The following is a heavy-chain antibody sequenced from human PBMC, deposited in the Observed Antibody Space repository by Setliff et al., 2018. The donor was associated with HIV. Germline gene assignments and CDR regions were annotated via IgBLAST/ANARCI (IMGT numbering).Heavy chain of an antibody. CDR1: RFSFSTSW. CDR3: ARPLLRTNPVYGILGSWFDS. Sequence: PGGSLRLSCAASRFSFSTSWMTWVRQAPGKGLEWIANINEDGNKKYHAGSVWGRFTISRDNAKNSLYLQMNSLRAEDTAVYYCARPLLRTNPVYGILGSWFDSWGRGTLVTVSS. D-gene: IGHD2-8*01. J-gene: IGHJ5*01. CDR2: INEDGNKK. V-gene: IGHV3-7*03.